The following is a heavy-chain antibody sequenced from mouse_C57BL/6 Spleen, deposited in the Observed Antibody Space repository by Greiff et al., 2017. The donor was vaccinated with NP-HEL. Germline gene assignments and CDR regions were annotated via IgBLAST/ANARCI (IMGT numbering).Heavy chain of an antibody. CDR2: IAPNSGCP. D-gene: IGHD1-3*01. CDR3: AISGCVGAPAALGC. J-gene: IGHJ3*01. CDR1: GFTFTNYY. V-gene: IGHV14-1*01. Sequence: VQLQQSGAELVRPGASVKLSCNASGFTFTNYYMHWVKQRPAHGLEWIGMIAPNSGCPNYDAKFQGKATMTADTSSNTAYLQLSSLTSEDTAVYYCAISGCVGAPAALGCWGQGTPVTVYA.